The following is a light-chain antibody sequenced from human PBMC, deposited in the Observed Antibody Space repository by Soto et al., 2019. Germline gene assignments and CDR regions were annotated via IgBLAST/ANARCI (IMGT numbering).Light chain of an antibody. J-gene: IGKJ4*01. CDR1: QGISSY. V-gene: IGKV1-9*01. CDR2: AAS. CDR3: QQLNSYPLT. Sequence: IQLTQSPSSLSASVGDRVTITCRASQGISSYLVWYQQKPGKAPKLLIYAASTLQSGVPSRFSGSGSGTDFTLTISSLQPEDFATYYCQQLNSYPLTFGGGTKVENK.